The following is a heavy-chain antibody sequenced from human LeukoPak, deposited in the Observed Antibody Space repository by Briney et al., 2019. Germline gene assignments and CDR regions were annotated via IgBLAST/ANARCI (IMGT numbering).Heavy chain of an antibody. J-gene: IGHJ4*02. CDR2: INHSGST. V-gene: IGHV4-34*01. CDR3: ASRGHCSSTSCYLYNY. Sequence: SETLSLTCAVYGGSFSGYYWSWIRQPPGKGLEWIGEINHSGSTNYNPSLKSRVTVSVDTSKNQFSLKLSSVTAADTAVYYCASRGHCSSTSCYLYNYWGQGTLVTVSS. CDR1: GGSFSGYY. D-gene: IGHD2-2*01.